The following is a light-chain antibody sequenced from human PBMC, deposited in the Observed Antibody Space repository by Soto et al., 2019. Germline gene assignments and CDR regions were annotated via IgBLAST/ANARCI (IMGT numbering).Light chain of an antibody. CDR2: KAS. CDR1: QSISTW. Sequence: DIQMTQSPSTLSASVGDRVTITCRASQSISTWLAWYQQKPGKAPKLLIYKASNLEGGVPSRFSGSGSGTEFTITSSSLQPDDFATYYGQQYNTYPLTVGGGPTVEIK. J-gene: IGKJ4*01. CDR3: QQYNTYPLT. V-gene: IGKV1-5*03.